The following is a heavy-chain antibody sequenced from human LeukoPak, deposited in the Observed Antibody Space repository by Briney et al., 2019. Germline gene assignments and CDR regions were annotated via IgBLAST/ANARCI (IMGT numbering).Heavy chain of an antibody. CDR1: GFTFSSYS. J-gene: IGHJ3*02. CDR2: ISSSSSYI. V-gene: IGHV3-21*01. D-gene: IGHD5-18*01. CDR3: ARVDTAMVGAFDI. Sequence: GGSLRLSCAASGFTFSSYSMNWVRQAPGKGLEWVSSISSSSSYIYYADSVKGRFTISRDNAKNSLYLQMNSLRAEDTAVYYCARVDTAMVGAFDIWGQGTMVAVSS.